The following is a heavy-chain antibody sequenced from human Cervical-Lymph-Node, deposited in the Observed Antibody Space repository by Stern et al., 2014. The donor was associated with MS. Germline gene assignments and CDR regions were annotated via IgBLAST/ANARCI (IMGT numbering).Heavy chain of an antibody. Sequence: VQLVESGGGLVKPGGSLRLSCAASGFTFSNAWMSWVRQAPGKGLEWVGRLKSKTDGGTTDYAAPGKGRFTISRDDSKNTLYLQMNSLKTEDTAVYYCTTWGSSSVENWFDPWGQGTLVTVSS. D-gene: IGHD6-6*01. CDR2: LKSKTDGGTT. CDR3: TTWGSSSVENWFDP. V-gene: IGHV3-15*01. J-gene: IGHJ5*02. CDR1: GFTFSNAW.